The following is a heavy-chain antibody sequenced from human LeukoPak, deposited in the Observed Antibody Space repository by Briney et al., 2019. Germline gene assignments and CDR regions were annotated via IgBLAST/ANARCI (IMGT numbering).Heavy chain of an antibody. V-gene: IGHV1-24*01. J-gene: IGHJ4*02. CDR3: ATNTYNGYAIDS. CDR1: GHTLAELS. CDR2: FDPESGKT. Sequence: ASVKVSCKISGHTLAELSMLWVRQGPGKGLDWMGGFDPESGKTIYAEKFQGRVSMTEDTSTDTAYMELNSLSSEDTAIYYCATNTYNGYAIDSWGQGTLVTVSS. D-gene: IGHD5-12*01.